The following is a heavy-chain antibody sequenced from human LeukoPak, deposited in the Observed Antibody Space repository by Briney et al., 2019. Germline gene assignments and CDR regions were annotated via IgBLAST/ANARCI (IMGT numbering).Heavy chain of an antibody. V-gene: IGHV3-74*01. D-gene: IGHD1-14*01. J-gene: IGHJ4*03. CDR3: TRGISGSRYFDY. CDR1: GFTFSSYW. Sequence: PGGSLRLSCTASGFTFSSYWMHWVRRAPGKGLEWVSRITSDGSSTSHVDSVKGRFTISRDNAKNTLYLQMNSLRGEDTALYYCTRGISGSRYFDYWGQGTLVTVSS. CDR2: ITSDGSST.